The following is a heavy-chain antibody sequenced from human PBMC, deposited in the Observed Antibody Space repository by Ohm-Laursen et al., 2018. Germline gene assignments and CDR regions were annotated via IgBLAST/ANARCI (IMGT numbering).Heavy chain of an antibody. D-gene: IGHD6-19*01. CDR3: AKVDSSGWYRYSYFDL. CDR2: ISGSGGST. CDR1: GFTFSSYA. V-gene: IGHV3-23*01. Sequence: SLRLSCAASGFTFSSYAMSWVRQAPGKGLEWVSSISGSGGSTYYADSVKGRFTISRDNSKNTLYLQMNTLRAEDTAVYNCAKVDSSGWYRYSYFDLWGRGTLVTVSS. J-gene: IGHJ2*01.